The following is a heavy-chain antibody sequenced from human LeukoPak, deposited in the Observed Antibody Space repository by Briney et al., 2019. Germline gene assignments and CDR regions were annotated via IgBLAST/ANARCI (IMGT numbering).Heavy chain of an antibody. CDR1: GFTFSSYA. D-gene: IGHD3-16*01. V-gene: IGHV3-48*04. J-gene: IGHJ3*02. Sequence: GGSLRLSCAASGFTFSSYAMSWVRQAPGKGLEWVSYISSSGSTIYYADSVKGRFTISRDNAKNSLYLQMNSLRAEDTAVYYCARDRVSSRGAFDIWGQGTMVTVSS. CDR3: ARDRVSSRGAFDI. CDR2: ISSSGSTI.